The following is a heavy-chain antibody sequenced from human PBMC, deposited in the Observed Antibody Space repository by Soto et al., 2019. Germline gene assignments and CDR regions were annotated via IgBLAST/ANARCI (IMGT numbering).Heavy chain of an antibody. J-gene: IGHJ4*02. D-gene: IGHD3-16*01. CDR1: GFTFSDHH. V-gene: IGHV3-72*01. Sequence: EVQLVESGGGLVQPGGSLRLSCAASGFTFSDHHMDWVRQAPGKGLEWVGRSRNKANSYTTVYAASVKGRFTISRDDSKNSLYLQMDSLKTEDTARYYCARGGDNFDYWGQGTLVTVSS. CDR3: ARGGDNFDY. CDR2: SRNKANSYTT.